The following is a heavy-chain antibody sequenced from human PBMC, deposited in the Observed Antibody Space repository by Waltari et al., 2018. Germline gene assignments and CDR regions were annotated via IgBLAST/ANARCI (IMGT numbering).Heavy chain of an antibody. D-gene: IGHD6-13*01. J-gene: IGHJ2*01. V-gene: IGHV4-38-2*01. CDR1: GYSISSGYY. CDR3: ARGGSSSWLFGDFDL. CDR2: IYYSGST. Sequence: QVQLQESGPGLVKPSETLSLTCAVSGYSISSGYYWGWIRQPPGKGLEWIGYIYYSGSTNYNPSLKSRVTISVDTSKNQFSLKLSSVTAADTAVYYCARGGSSSWLFGDFDLWGRGTLVTVSS.